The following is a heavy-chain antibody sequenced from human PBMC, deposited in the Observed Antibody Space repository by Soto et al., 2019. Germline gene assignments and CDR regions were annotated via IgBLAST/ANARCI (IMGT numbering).Heavy chain of an antibody. CDR1: GFTFSSYA. Sequence: EVPLLESGGGLVQPGGSLRLSCAASGFTFSSYAMRWVRQAPVKGLEWVSAISGSGDSTYYADSVKGRFTISRDNSKNALYLQMNSLRAEDTAVYYCARRGSGSYDDYWGQGTLVTVSS. CDR3: ARRGSGSYDDY. D-gene: IGHD1-26*01. V-gene: IGHV3-23*01. CDR2: ISGSGDST. J-gene: IGHJ4*02.